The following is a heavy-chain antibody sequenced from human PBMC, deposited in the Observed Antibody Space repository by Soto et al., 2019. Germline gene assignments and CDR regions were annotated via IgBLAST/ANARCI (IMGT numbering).Heavy chain of an antibody. D-gene: IGHD2-15*01. Sequence: GGSLRLSCAASGFTVSSNYMSWVRQAPGKGLEWVSVIYSGGTTYYADSEKGRFTISRHNSKNTLYLQMNSLRAEDTALYYCARGAYCSGDKCYAHAFDIWGQGTMVTVSS. CDR2: IYSGGTT. V-gene: IGHV3-53*04. CDR3: ARGAYCSGDKCYAHAFDI. CDR1: GFTVSSNY. J-gene: IGHJ3*02.